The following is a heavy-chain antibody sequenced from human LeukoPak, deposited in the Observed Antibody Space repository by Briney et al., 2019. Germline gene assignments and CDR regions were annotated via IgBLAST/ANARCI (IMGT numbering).Heavy chain of an antibody. CDR3: ARHPLSRYDSSGYYYDY. J-gene: IGHJ4*02. V-gene: IGHV4-34*01. CDR1: GGSFSGYY. CDR2: IYYSGST. D-gene: IGHD3-22*01. Sequence: PSETLSLTCAVYGGSFSGYYWSWIRQPPGKGLEWIGSIYYSGSTYYNPSLKSRVTISVDTSKNQFSLKLSSVTAADTAVYYCARHPLSRYDSSGYYYDYWGQGTLVTVSS.